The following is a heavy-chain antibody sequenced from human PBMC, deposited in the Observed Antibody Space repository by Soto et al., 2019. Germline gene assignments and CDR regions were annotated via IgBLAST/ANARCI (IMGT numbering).Heavy chain of an antibody. Sequence: ASVKVSCKASGYTFTSYGISWVRQAPGQGLEWMGWISAYNGNTNYAQKLQGRVTMTTDTSTSTAYMELRSLRSDDTAVYYCARDRGSEGNIAAAGHDAFDIWGQRTMVPVSS. CDR3: ARDRGSEGNIAAAGHDAFDI. D-gene: IGHD6-13*01. CDR1: GYTFTSYG. CDR2: ISAYNGNT. J-gene: IGHJ3*02. V-gene: IGHV1-18*01.